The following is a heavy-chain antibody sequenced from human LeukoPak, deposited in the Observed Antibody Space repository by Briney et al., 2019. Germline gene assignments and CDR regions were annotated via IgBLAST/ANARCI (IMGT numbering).Heavy chain of an antibody. CDR1: GFTFSSYS. D-gene: IGHD6-19*01. V-gene: IGHV3-21*05. CDR2: ISSSSSI. Sequence: GGSLRLSCAASGFTFSSYSMNWVRQAPGKGLEWVSYISSSSSIYYSDSVKGRFTVSRDNAKNSLYLQMNSLRDEDTAVYYCAGSLRGGGWYMYWGQGTLVTVSS. J-gene: IGHJ4*02. CDR3: AGSLRGGGWYMY.